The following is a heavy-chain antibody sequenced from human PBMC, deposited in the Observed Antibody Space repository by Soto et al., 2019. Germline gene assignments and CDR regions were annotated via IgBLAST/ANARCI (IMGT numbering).Heavy chain of an antibody. D-gene: IGHD2-8*02. J-gene: IGHJ4*02. CDR3: ARGQSSLLLDC. V-gene: IGHV4-34*01. CDR1: GGSFSGYY. CDR2: INHSGST. Sequence: QVQLQQWGAGLLKPSETLSLTCAVYGGSFSGYYWSWIRQPPGKGLEWIGEINHSGSTNYNPSLKSRVTISVDTPKNQFPLKLSSVTAADTAVYYCARGQSSLLLDCWGQGVLVTVSS.